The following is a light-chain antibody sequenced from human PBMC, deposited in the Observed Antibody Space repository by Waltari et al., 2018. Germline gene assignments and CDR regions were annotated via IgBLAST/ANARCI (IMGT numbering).Light chain of an antibody. J-gene: IGKJ4*01. CDR2: GAS. CDR3: QQYNNWPLT. V-gene: IGKV3-15*01. Sequence: ELVMTQSLATLSVSPGDSSTPSCRASPSVSSNLAWYQQKPGQAPRLLIYGASTRATGIPARFSGSGSGTEFTLTISSLQSEDFAVNYCQQYNNWPLTFGGGNKVEIK. CDR1: PSVSSN.